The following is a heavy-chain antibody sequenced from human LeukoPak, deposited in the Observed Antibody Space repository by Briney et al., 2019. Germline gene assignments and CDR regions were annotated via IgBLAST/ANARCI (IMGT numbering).Heavy chain of an antibody. CDR2: MNPNNGNT. CDR3: ATGYYYDSSGYYYAFDY. CDR1: GYTFTNYD. V-gene: IGHV1-8*01. Sequence: ASVKVSCKASGYTFTNYDINWVRLAPGQGLEWMGWMNPNNGNTDYAQKFQGRVTMTEDTSTDTAYVELSSLRSEDTAVYYCATGYYYDSSGYYYAFDYWGQGTLVTVSS. J-gene: IGHJ4*02. D-gene: IGHD3-22*01.